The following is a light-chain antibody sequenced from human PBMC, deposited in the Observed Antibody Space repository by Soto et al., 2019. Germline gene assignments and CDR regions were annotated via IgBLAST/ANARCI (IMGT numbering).Light chain of an antibody. CDR3: CSYASGSTYWV. J-gene: IGLJ3*02. Sequence: QSVLTQPASVSGSPGQSITISCTATSSDAWGYKFVSWYQQHPGKAPKVMIYEDSNRPSGVSYRFSGSKSVNTASLTISGLQAEKEADYHCCSYASGSTYWVFGGGTKLTVL. CDR2: EDS. V-gene: IGLV2-23*01. CDR1: SSDAWGYKF.